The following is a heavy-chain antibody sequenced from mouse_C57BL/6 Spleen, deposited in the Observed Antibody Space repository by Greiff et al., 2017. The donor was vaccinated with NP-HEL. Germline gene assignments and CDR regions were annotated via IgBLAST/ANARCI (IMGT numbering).Heavy chain of an antibody. CDR3: TTATNSNYFDY. CDR1: GFNIKDDY. Sequence: EVQLQQSGAELVRPGASVKLSCTASGFNIKDDYMHWVKQRPEQGLEWIGWIDPENGDTEYASKFQGKATITADTSSNTAYLQLSSLTSEDTAVYYCTTATNSNYFDYWGQGTTLTVSS. J-gene: IGHJ2*01. D-gene: IGHD1-2*01. CDR2: IDPENGDT. V-gene: IGHV14-4*01.